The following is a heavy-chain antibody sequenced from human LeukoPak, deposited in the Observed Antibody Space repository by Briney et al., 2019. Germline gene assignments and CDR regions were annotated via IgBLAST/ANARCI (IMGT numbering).Heavy chain of an antibody. CDR1: GYTFTSYY. J-gene: IGHJ3*02. V-gene: IGHV1-46*01. Sequence: ASVKVSCKASGYTFTSYYMHWVRQAPGQGLEWMGIINPSGGSTSYAQKFQGRVTMTRDMSTSTVYMELSSLRSEDTAVYYCARRNPLYDSFDIWGQGTMVTVSS. CDR2: INPSGGST. CDR3: ARRNPLYDSFDI. D-gene: IGHD1-14*01.